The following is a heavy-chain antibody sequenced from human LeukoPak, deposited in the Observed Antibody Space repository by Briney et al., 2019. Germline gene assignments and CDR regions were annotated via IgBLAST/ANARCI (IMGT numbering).Heavy chain of an antibody. J-gene: IGHJ4*02. CDR3: AKDREGLSSGYDLEYFDY. CDR1: GFTFSAYV. CDR2: ISGSGGST. V-gene: IGHV3-23*01. D-gene: IGHD5-12*01. Sequence: PGGSLRLSCAASGFTFSAYVMSWVRQAPGRGLEWVSTISGSGGSTYYADSVKGRFTISRDNSKNTLFLQMNSLRAEDTAVYYCAKDREGLSSGYDLEYFDYWGQGTLVTVSS.